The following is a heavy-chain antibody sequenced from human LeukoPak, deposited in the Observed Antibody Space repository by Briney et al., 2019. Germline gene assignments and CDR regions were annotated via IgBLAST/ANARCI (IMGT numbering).Heavy chain of an antibody. Sequence: KAGESLRLSCAASGFTFSDYWMHWVRQAPGKGLVWVSHIKTDGSITDYADSVKGRFTISRDNARNTLYLQMDSLRVEDTAMYYCARNPDGDYDYWGQGALVTVSS. V-gene: IGHV3-74*01. J-gene: IGHJ4*02. D-gene: IGHD2-8*01. CDR2: IKTDGSIT. CDR3: ARNPDGDYDY. CDR1: GFTFSDYW.